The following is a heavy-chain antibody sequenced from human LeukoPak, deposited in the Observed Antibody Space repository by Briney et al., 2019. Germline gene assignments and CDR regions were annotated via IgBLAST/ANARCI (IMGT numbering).Heavy chain of an antibody. CDR1: GGSISSYY. J-gene: IGHJ3*02. CDR3: ASLETYYYDSSGYPLGAFDI. CDR2: IYYSGST. D-gene: IGHD3-22*01. V-gene: IGHV4-59*01. Sequence: SETRSLTCTVSGGSISSYYWSWIRQPPGKGLERIGYIYYSGSTNYNPSLKSRVTISVDTSKNQFSLKLSSVTAADTAVYYCASLETYYYDSSGYPLGAFDIWGQGTMVTVSS.